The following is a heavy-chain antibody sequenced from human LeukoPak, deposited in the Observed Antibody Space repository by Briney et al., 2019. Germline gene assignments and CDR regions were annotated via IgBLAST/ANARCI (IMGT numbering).Heavy chain of an antibody. CDR3: ARDSAIQLWGGYYYSMHV. Sequence: SETLSLTCTVSGGSISSYYWSWIRQPAGKGLEWIGRIYTSGSTNYNPSLKSRVTMSVDTSKNQFSLKLSSVTAADTAVYYCARDSAIQLWGGYYYSMHVWGKGTTVTVSS. CDR2: IYTSGST. D-gene: IGHD5-18*01. CDR1: GGSISSYY. V-gene: IGHV4-4*07. J-gene: IGHJ6*03.